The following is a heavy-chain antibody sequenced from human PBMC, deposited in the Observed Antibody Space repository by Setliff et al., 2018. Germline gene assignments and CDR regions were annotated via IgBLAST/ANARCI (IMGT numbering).Heavy chain of an antibody. CDR3: ASLPYYDSSGYSLSYY. D-gene: IGHD3-22*01. V-gene: IGHV4-39*01. CDR2: IDYSGSNY. CDR1: GDSISSSNYY. Sequence: SETLSLTCTVSGDSISSSNYYWAWIRQSPGQGLEWIGNIDYSGSNYYYNPSLKSRVTISVDTSKNQFSLKVNSVTAADTAVYYCASLPYYDSSGYSLSYYWGQGTLVTVSS. J-gene: IGHJ4*02.